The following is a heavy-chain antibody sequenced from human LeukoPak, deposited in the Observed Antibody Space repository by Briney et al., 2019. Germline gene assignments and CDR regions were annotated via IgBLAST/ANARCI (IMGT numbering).Heavy chain of an antibody. J-gene: IGHJ4*02. CDR3: TTAIEDYFDNRGYCYFDY. Sequence: PGGSLRLSCAASGFIFSSTWMSWVRQAPGRGLEWVGRIKSKTDGGTTDYAAPVKGRFIISRDDSKNTLYLQMNSLKTEDTAVYYCTTAIEDYFDNRGYCYFDYWGQGTLVTVSS. CDR1: GFIFSSTW. V-gene: IGHV3-15*01. CDR2: IKSKTDGGTT. D-gene: IGHD3-22*01.